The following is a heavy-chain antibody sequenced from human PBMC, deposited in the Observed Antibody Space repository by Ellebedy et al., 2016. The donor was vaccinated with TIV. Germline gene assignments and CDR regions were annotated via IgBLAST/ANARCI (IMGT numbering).Heavy chain of an antibody. V-gene: IGHV1-2*04. J-gene: IGHJ6*02. CDR3: ARVPSPGVRRGHEYGMDV. CDR2: INPNSGGT. CDR1: GYTFTGYY. Sequence: AASVKVSCKASGYTFTGYYMHWVRQAPGQGLEWMGWINPNSGGTNYAQKFQGWVTMTRDTSISTAYMELSRLRSDDTAVYYCARVPSPGVRRGHEYGMDVWGQGTTVTVSS. D-gene: IGHD1-14*01.